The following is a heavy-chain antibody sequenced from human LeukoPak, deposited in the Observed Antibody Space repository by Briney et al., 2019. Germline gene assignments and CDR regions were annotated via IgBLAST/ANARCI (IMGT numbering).Heavy chain of an antibody. Sequence: ASVKVSCKASGYTFTSYDINWVRQAPGQGLEWMGWISAYNGNTNYAQKLQGRVTMTTDTSTSTAYMELRSLRSDDTAVYYCARGHEGSTSKLYEFDYWGQGTLVTVSS. V-gene: IGHV1-18*01. CDR2: ISAYNGNT. J-gene: IGHJ4*02. CDR3: ARGHEGSTSKLYEFDY. CDR1: GYTFTSYD. D-gene: IGHD2-2*01.